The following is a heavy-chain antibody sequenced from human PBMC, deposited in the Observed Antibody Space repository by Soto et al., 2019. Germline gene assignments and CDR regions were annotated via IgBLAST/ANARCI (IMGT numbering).Heavy chain of an antibody. CDR3: ARQAIFGVAYYYYMDV. V-gene: IGHV4-4*02. CDR2: IYHSGST. J-gene: IGHJ6*03. D-gene: IGHD3-3*01. CDR1: SGSISSSNW. Sequence: PSETLSLTCAVSSGSISSSNWWSWVRQPPGKGLEWIGEIYHSGSTNYNPSLKSRVTISVDKSKNQFSLKLSSVTAADTAVYYCARQAIFGVAYYYYMDVWGKGTTVTVSS.